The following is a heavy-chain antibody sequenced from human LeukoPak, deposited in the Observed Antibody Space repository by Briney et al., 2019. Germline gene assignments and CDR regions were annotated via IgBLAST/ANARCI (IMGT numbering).Heavy chain of an antibody. CDR2: IYYSGST. CDR3: AMEGSDHDAFDI. CDR1: GGSISSHY. J-gene: IGHJ3*02. Sequence: PSETLSLTCTVSGGSISSHYWSWIRQPPGKGLEWIGYIYYSGSTNYNPSLKSRVTISVDTSKNQFSLKLSSVTAADTAVYYCAMEGSDHDAFDIWGQGTMVTVSS. V-gene: IGHV4-59*11. D-gene: IGHD3-10*01.